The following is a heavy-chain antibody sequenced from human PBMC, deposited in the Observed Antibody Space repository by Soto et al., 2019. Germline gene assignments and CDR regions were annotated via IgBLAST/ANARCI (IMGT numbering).Heavy chain of an antibody. Sequence: QVQLVESGGGVVQPGRSLRLSCVISGFTFSSYGMHWVRQAPDKGLEWVAVISYDGSNKSYADSVKGRFTISRDNSKNTLYLQMNSLRAEDTAVYYCTKVGGGLYSSNWYWYFDLWGRGSLVTVSS. CDR2: ISYDGSNK. V-gene: IGHV3-30*18. D-gene: IGHD6-13*01. CDR1: GFTFSSYG. CDR3: TKVGGGLYSSNWYWYFDL. J-gene: IGHJ2*01.